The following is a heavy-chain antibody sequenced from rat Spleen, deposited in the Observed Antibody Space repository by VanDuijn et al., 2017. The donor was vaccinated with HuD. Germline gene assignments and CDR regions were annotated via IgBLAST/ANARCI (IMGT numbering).Heavy chain of an antibody. J-gene: IGHJ2*01. CDR3: VRDNYGYDY. CDR1: GFSLSNYG. V-gene: IGHV2-4*01. D-gene: IGHD1-7*01. Sequence: QVQLKESGPGLVQPSQTLSLTCTVSGFSLSNYGVIWVRQPPGKGLEWIAGIWTGGSAAYNSLLKSRLSISRDTSKSQIFLKMNSLQTEDTATYYCVRDNYGYDYWGQGVMVTVSS. CDR2: IWTGGSA.